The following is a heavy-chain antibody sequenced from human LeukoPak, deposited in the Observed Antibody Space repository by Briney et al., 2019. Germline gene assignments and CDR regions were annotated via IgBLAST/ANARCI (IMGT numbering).Heavy chain of an antibody. CDR1: GYSFTSYW. CDR3: ARLFRNYYDSSGRGRLDY. D-gene: IGHD3-22*01. CDR2: IYPGDSDT. J-gene: IGHJ4*02. V-gene: IGHV5-51*01. Sequence: GESLKISCKGSGYSFTSYWIGWVRQMPGKGLEWMGIIYPGDSDTRYSPSFQGQVTISADKSISTAYLQWSSLKASDTAMYYCARLFRNYYDSSGRGRLDYWGQGTLVTVSS.